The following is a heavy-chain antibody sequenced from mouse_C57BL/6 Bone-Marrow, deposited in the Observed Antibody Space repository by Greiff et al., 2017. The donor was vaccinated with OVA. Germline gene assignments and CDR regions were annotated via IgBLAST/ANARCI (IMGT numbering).Heavy chain of an antibody. V-gene: IGHV5-12*01. D-gene: IGHD1-1*01. CDR1: GFTFSDYY. CDR3: ARRGYYGSSHVTFAY. J-gene: IGHJ3*01. Sequence: EVKLVESGGGLVQPGGSLKLSCAASGFTFSDYYMYWVRQTPEKRLEWVAYISNGGGSTYYPDTVKGRFTISRDNAKNPLYLQMSRLKSEDTAMYYCARRGYYGSSHVTFAYWGQGTLVTVSA. CDR2: ISNGGGST.